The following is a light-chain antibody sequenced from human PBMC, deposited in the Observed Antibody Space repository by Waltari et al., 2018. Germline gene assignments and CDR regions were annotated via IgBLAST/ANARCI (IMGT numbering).Light chain of an antibody. CDR1: SSDIGAGSD. CDR2: GNN. Sequence: QSVLTQPPSVSGAPGQRVTISCTGSSSDIGAGSDVHWYQQLPGAAPRLLIYGNNNRPSGVPDRFSGSKSGTSASLAITGLQAEDQADYYCQSYDARLSGFVVFGGGTKLTVL. J-gene: IGLJ2*01. CDR3: QSYDARLSGFVV. V-gene: IGLV1-40*01.